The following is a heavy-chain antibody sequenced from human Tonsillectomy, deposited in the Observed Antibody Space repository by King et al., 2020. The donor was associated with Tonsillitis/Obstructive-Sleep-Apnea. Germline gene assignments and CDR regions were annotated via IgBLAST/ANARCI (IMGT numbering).Heavy chain of an antibody. J-gene: IGHJ6*03. Sequence: ITLKESGPVLVKPTETLTLTCTVSGFSLSNTRMDVGWIRQPPGKALEWLAHIFSNDEKSYSASLKSRLTNSKDTSKSQVVLTMTNMDPVDTATYYCARIAATAMASYYYYYYMDVWGKGTTVTVSS. CDR2: IFSNDEK. V-gene: IGHV2-26*01. CDR1: GFSLSNTRMD. CDR3: ARIAATAMASYYYYYYMDV. D-gene: IGHD5-18*01.